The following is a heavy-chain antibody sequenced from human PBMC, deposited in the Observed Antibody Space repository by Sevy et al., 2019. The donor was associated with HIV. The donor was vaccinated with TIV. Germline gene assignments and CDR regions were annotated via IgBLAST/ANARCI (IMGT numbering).Heavy chain of an antibody. J-gene: IGHJ4*02. CDR1: GFTFDDYA. CDR2: ISWNSGSI. V-gene: IGHV3-9*01. Sequence: GGSLRLSCAASGFTFDDYAMHWVRQAPGKGLEWVSGISWNSGSIGYADSVKGRFTISRDNAKNSLYLQMNSLRAEDTALYYCAKDNCSGGSCSGRYFDYWGQRTLVTVSS. D-gene: IGHD2-15*01. CDR3: AKDNCSGGSCSGRYFDY.